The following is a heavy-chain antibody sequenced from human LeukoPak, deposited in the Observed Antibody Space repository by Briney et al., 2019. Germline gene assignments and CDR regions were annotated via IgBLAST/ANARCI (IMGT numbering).Heavy chain of an antibody. D-gene: IGHD2-21*01. V-gene: IGHV4-34*01. J-gene: IGHJ2*01. CDR2: INHSGSA. CDR1: GGSFSRYY. Sequence: PSETLSLTCAVYGGSFSRYYWTWIRQPPGKGLEWIGEINHSGSANYNPSLKSRVTISVDTSKNQFSLKLSSVTAADTAVYYCAREHYLDLWGRGTLVTVSS. CDR3: AREHYLDL.